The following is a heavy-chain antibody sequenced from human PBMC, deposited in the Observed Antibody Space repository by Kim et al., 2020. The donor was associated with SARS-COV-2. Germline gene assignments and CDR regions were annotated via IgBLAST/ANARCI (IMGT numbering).Heavy chain of an antibody. V-gene: IGHV4-30-4*01. CDR2: IYYSGST. J-gene: IGHJ3*02. Sequence: SETLSLTCTVSGGSISSGDYYWSWIRQPPGKGLEWIGYIYYSGSTYYNPSLKSRVTISVDTSKNQFSLKLSSVTAADTAVYYCARVPGEVTIFGVVIISNAVDIWGQGTMVTVSS. CDR1: GGSISSGDYY. D-gene: IGHD3-3*01. CDR3: ARVPGEVTIFGVVIISNAVDI.